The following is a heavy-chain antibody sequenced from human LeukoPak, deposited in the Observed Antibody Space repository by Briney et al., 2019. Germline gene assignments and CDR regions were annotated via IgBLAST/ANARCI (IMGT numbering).Heavy chain of an antibody. Sequence: GGSLRLSCAASGFTFSNAWMSWVRQAPGKGPEWVGRIKSKTDGGTTDYAAPVKGRFTISRDDSKNTLYLQMNSLKTEDTAVYYCTTGLYSKRLYIPRDYWGQGTLVTVSS. V-gene: IGHV3-15*01. CDR3: TTGLYSKRLYIPRDY. CDR2: IKSKTDGGTT. CDR1: GFTFSNAW. J-gene: IGHJ4*02. D-gene: IGHD3-10*01.